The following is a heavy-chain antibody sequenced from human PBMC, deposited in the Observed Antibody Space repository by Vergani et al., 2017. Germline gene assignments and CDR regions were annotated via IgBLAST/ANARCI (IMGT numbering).Heavy chain of an antibody. CDR3: TKGSRGYTGYFFDY. Sequence: EVLLVESGGDLVQPGGSLRLSCEASGFNFQIYWMGWVRQTAEKGLEWVANIKQDGSEDYYVDSVKGRFTITRDNAKKFIYLQMNSLRADDTAVYYCTKGSRGYTGYFFDYWGQGTLATVSS. D-gene: IGHD5-12*01. CDR1: GFNFQIYW. V-gene: IGHV3-7*01. CDR2: IKQDGSED. J-gene: IGHJ4*02.